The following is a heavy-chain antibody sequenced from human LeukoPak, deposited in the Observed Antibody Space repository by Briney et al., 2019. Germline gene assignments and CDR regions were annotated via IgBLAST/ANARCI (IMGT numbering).Heavy chain of an antibody. V-gene: IGHV1-2*06. CDR2: INPNSGGT. Sequence: ASVKVSCKASGYTFTGYYMHWVRQAPGQGLEWMGRINPNSGGTNYAQKFQGRVTMTRDTSISTVYMELSSLRSEDTAMYYCARLILYDAFDIWGQGTMITVSS. J-gene: IGHJ3*02. CDR3: ARLILYDAFDI. CDR1: GYTFTGYY. D-gene: IGHD2/OR15-2a*01.